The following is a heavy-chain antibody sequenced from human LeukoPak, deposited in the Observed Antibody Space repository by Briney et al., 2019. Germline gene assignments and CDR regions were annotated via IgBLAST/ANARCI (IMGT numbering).Heavy chain of an antibody. V-gene: IGHV1-2*02. D-gene: IGHD3-3*01. J-gene: IGHJ6*03. CDR3: ARDLNDFWSGSMYYYMDV. CDR1: GYTFTGYY. Sequence: ASVKVSCKASGYTFTGYYMHWVRQAPGQGLEWMGWINPNSGGTNYAQKFQGRVTMTRDTSISTAYMELSRLRSDDTAVYYCARDLNDFWSGSMYYYMDVWGKGTTVTVSS. CDR2: INPNSGGT.